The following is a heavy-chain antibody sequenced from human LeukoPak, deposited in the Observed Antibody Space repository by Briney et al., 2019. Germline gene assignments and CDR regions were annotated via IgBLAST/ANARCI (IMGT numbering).Heavy chain of an antibody. Sequence: PGGSLRLSCAASGFTFSSYGMHWVRQAPGKGLEWVAFIRYDGSNKYYADSVKGRFTISRDNSKNTLYLQMNSLRAEDTAVYYCAREGGSYYLRPHLYLVYWGQGTLVTVSS. CDR2: IRYDGSNK. CDR3: AREGGSYYLRPHLYLVY. CDR1: GFTFSSYG. J-gene: IGHJ4*02. V-gene: IGHV3-30*02. D-gene: IGHD1-26*01.